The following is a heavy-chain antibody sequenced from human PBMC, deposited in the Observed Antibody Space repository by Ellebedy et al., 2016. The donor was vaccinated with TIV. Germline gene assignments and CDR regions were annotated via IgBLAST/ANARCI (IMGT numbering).Heavy chain of an antibody. CDR3: AKTSGPGAD. Sequence: PGGSLRLSCAASGFTFSSYGMHWVRQAPGKGLEWVAVIWYDGSNKYYADSVRGRFTISRDNSKNTLYLQMNSLRAEDTAVYYCAKTSGPGADWGQGTLVTVSS. CDR2: IWYDGSNK. J-gene: IGHJ4*02. V-gene: IGHV3-33*06. CDR1: GFTFSSYG.